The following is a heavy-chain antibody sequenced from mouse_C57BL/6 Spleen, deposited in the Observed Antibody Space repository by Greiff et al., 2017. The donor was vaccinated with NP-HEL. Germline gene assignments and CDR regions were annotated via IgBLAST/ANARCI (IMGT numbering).Heavy chain of an antibody. Sequence: EVQLQQSGGGLVKPGGSLKLSCAASGFTFSDYGMHWVRQAPEKGLEWVAYISSGSSTIYYADTVKGRFTISRDNAKNTLFLQMTSLRSEDTAMYYCARKSLLGYAMDYWGQGTSVTVSS. CDR3: ARKSLLGYAMDY. V-gene: IGHV5-17*01. D-gene: IGHD1-1*01. CDR2: ISSGSSTI. CDR1: GFTFSDYG. J-gene: IGHJ4*01.